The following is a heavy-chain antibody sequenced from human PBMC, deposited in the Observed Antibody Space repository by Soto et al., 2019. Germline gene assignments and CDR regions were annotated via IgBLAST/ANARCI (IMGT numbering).Heavy chain of an antibody. Sequence: EVPLVESGGGLVQPGGSLRLSCAASGFTFSSYWMSWVRQAPGKGLEWVANIKQDGSEKYYVDSVKGRFTISRDNAKNSLYLQMNSLRAEDTAVYYCARLDGDYGDPKSLDYWGQGTLVTVSS. CDR1: GFTFSSYW. D-gene: IGHD4-17*01. CDR2: IKQDGSEK. CDR3: ARLDGDYGDPKSLDY. V-gene: IGHV3-7*01. J-gene: IGHJ4*02.